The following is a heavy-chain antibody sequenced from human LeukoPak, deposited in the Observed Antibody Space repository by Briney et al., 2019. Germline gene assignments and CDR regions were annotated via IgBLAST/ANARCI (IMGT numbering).Heavy chain of an antibody. Sequence: SETLSLTCTVSGGSISSYYWSWIRQPPGQGLEWIGYIYASGSTNYNPSLKSRVTISVDTSKNQFSLKLTSVTAADTAVYYCARLPDYWGQGTLVTVSS. V-gene: IGHV4-4*09. CDR1: GGSISSYY. CDR3: ARLPDY. J-gene: IGHJ4*02. CDR2: IYASGST.